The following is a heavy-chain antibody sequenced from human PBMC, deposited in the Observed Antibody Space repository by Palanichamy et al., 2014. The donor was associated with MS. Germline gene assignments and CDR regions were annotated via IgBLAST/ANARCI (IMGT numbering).Heavy chain of an antibody. V-gene: IGHV4-39*01. CDR3: ARHIPSFEQWLGAFDY. D-gene: IGHD6-19*01. CDR1: GGSINTSSYF. J-gene: IGHJ4*02. CDR2: IYYSGST. Sequence: QLQLQESGPGLVKPSETLSLTCTVSGGSINTSSYFWGWIRQPPGKGLGWIGTIYYSGSTYYNPSLNSRVTISVDTSKNQFSLKLSSMTAADTAVYYCARHIPSFEQWLGAFDYWGQGTLVTVSS.